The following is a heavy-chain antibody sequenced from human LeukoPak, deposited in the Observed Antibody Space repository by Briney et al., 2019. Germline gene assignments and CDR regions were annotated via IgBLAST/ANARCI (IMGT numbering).Heavy chain of an antibody. CDR3: ARDQGGGRYYYGMDV. J-gene: IGHJ6*02. CDR2: IWYDGSNK. V-gene: IGHV3-33*08. D-gene: IGHD3-16*01. Sequence: PGGSLRLSCAASGFTFSSYSMNWVRQAPGKGLEWVAVIWYDGSNKYYADSVKGRFTISRDNSKNTLYLQMNSLRAGDTAVYYCARDQGGGRYYYGMDVWGQGTTVTVSS. CDR1: GFTFSSYS.